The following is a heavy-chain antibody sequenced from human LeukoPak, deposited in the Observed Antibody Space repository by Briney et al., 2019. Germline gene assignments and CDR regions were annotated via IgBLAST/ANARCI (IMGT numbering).Heavy chain of an antibody. J-gene: IGHJ4*02. CDR2: INPSGGST. CDR1: GYTFTTCF. CDR3: ARAPGHFDSSGSPYFFDY. V-gene: IGHV1-46*01. D-gene: IGHD3-22*01. Sequence: ASVKVSCKASGYTFTTCFMHWVRQALGQGLEWMGIINPSGGSTKYAQKFQGRVTMTRDTSTSTVYMELSSLRSEDTAVYYCARAPGHFDSSGSPYFFDYWGQGTLVTVSS.